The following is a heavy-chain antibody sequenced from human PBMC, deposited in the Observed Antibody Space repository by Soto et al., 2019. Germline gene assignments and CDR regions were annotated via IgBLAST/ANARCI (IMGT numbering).Heavy chain of an antibody. CDR2: ISVDGSTE. CDR1: GFTFSSYG. J-gene: IGHJ4*02. CDR3: ARDRTGTTLTYSDY. V-gene: IGHV3-30*03. D-gene: IGHD1-7*01. Sequence: GGSLRLSCAASGFTFSSYGMHWVRQAPGKGLEWVTVISVDGSTENYAKSVKGRFTISRDNSKKTLELQMDSVRPEDTAGYYCARDRTGTTLTYSDYWGQGTLVTVSS.